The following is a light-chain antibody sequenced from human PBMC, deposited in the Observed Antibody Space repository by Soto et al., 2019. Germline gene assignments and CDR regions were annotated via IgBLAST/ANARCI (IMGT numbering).Light chain of an antibody. CDR1: SSDVGGYNY. J-gene: IGLJ1*01. V-gene: IGLV2-11*01. CDR2: DVN. Sequence: QSALTQPRSVSGSPGQSVTLSCTGTSSDVGGYNYVSWYQQHPGKAPKLMIDDVNKRPSGVPDRFSGSRSGNTASLTISGLQAEDEADYYCCSYAGSYTYVFGSGTKVTVL. CDR3: CSYAGSYTYV.